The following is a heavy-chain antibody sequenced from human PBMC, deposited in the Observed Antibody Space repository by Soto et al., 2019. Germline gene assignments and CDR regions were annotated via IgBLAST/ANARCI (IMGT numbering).Heavy chain of an antibody. J-gene: IGHJ2*01. CDR2: IGGTSGST. CDR1: GFTFSNFV. CDR3: AKRRGDGFFDL. V-gene: IGHV3-23*01. D-gene: IGHD7-27*01. Sequence: VQLLESGGGLVKPAGSLRLSCAASGFTFSNFVMGWVRRAPGKGLEWVSAIGGTSGSTYYADSVKGRFTISRDNSKNTVSLQMNSLRAEDTAMYYCAKRRGDGFFDLWGRGTLVTVSS.